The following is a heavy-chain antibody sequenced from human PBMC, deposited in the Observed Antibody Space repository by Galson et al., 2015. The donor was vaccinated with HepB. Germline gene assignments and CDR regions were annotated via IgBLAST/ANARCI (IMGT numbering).Heavy chain of an antibody. D-gene: IGHD4-17*01. CDR1: GYSFSNFW. J-gene: IGHJ5*02. CDR3: ARQDGDPPDWFDP. Sequence: QSGAEVKKPGESLKISCKTSGYSFSNFWIGWVRQMPGKGLEWIGFIYPGDSDTKYSPSFQGQVTISADKSISTAYLQWSNLKASDTAMYYCARQDGDPPDWFDPWGQGTPVTVSS. V-gene: IGHV5-51*01. CDR2: IYPGDSDT.